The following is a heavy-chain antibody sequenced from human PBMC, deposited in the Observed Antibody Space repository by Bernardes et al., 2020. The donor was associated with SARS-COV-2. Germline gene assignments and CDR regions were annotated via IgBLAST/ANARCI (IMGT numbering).Heavy chain of an antibody. D-gene: IGHD3-22*01. V-gene: IGHV3-30*18. CDR1: GFTFSSYG. Sequence: GGSLRLSCAASGFTFSSYGMHWVRQAPGKGLEWVAVISYDGSNKYYADSVKGRFTISRDNSKNTLYLQMNSLRAEDTAVYYCAKEYYDSSGYFYDAFDIWGQGTMVTVSS. CDR3: AKEYYDSSGYFYDAFDI. CDR2: ISYDGSNK. J-gene: IGHJ3*02.